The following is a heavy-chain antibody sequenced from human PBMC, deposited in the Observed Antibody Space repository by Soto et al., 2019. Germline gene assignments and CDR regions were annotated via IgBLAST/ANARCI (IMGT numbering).Heavy chain of an antibody. CDR2: VYYTGSN. CDR1: GGSISGSY. Sequence: PSETLSLTCIVSGGSISGSYCSWIRQSPGKGLEWLGYVYYTGSNNYSPSLRSRVSISVDTSKNEFSLRLSSVTAADTAVYFCARSVAVPGAHIDYWGQGTQVTVSS. D-gene: IGHD6-19*01. J-gene: IGHJ4*02. V-gene: IGHV4-59*01. CDR3: ARSVAVPGAHIDY.